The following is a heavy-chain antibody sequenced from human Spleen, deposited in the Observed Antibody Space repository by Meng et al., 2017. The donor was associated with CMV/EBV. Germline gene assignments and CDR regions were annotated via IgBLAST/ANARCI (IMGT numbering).Heavy chain of an antibody. V-gene: IGHV3-7*03. Sequence: GESLKISCAASGFTLSNYWMSWVRQAPGKGLEWVANIRQDGSEKYHADSVKGRFTISRDNAKKSLYLQMNSLKAEDTALYYCARDVNWGEGYWGQGTLVTVSS. J-gene: IGHJ4*02. D-gene: IGHD7-27*01. CDR1: GFTLSNYW. CDR2: IRQDGSEK. CDR3: ARDVNWGEGY.